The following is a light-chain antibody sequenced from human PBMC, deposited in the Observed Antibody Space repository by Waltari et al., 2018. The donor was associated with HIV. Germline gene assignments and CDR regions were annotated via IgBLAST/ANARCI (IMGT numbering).Light chain of an antibody. CDR3: ASWDDSLSVV. J-gene: IGLJ2*01. CDR2: RNN. Sequence: QPSLTQPPFASGTPGQVPTISCSGRSSHSGTNYVYWYLQLPGTAPKLLIYRNNQRPSGVPDRFSGSKSGTSASLAISGLRSEDEADYYCASWDDSLSVVFGGGTKLTVL. V-gene: IGLV1-47*01. CDR1: SSHSGTNY.